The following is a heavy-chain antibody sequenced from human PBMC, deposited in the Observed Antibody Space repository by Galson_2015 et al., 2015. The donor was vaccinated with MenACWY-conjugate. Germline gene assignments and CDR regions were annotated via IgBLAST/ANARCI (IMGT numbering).Heavy chain of an antibody. CDR2: IKSKTDGGTT. CDR3: TTESDVDDRRAVVVTARGVGY. J-gene: IGHJ4*02. D-gene: IGHD2-21*02. CDR1: GFTFSNAW. Sequence: SLRLSCAASGFTFSNAWLSWVRQAPGKGLEWVGRIKSKTDGGTTDYAAPVKGRFTISRDDSKTTLYLQMNSLKTEDTAVYYCTTESDVDDRRAVVVTARGVGYWGQGTLVTVSS. V-gene: IGHV3-15*01.